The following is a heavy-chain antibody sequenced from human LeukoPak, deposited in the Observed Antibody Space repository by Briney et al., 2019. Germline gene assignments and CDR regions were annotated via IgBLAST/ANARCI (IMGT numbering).Heavy chain of an antibody. V-gene: IGHV1-46*01. CDR2: ISPSGGST. CDR3: ASFYNNPDALDI. Sequence: GASVKVSCKASGYTFTSYCIHWVRQAPGQGLEWMGIISPSGGSTRYAQRFQGRLTMTGDTSTTTVNMELRSLRSDDTAVYYCASFYNNPDALDIWGQGTMVAVSS. J-gene: IGHJ3*02. D-gene: IGHD5-24*01. CDR1: GYTFTSYC.